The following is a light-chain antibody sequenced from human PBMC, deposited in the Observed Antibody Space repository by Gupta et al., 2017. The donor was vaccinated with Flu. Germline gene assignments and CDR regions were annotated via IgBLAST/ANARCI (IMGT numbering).Light chain of an antibody. J-gene: IGLJ2*01. V-gene: IGLV1-40*01. CDR2: GNT. Sequence: QSVLTQPPSVSGPPGQRITISCTGSSSSIGAYYDVHWYQQLPGTAPKLLIFGNTNRPSGVPDRFSGSKSGTSASLVITGLQAGDEADYYCQSFDSSLSAVVFGGGTKLTVL. CDR3: QSFDSSLSAVV. CDR1: SSSIGAYYD.